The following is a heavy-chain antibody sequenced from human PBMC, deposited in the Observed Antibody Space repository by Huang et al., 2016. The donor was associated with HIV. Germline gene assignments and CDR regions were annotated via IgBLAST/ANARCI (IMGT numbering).Heavy chain of an antibody. D-gene: IGHD6-13*01. CDR1: GFSFSSCN. CDR2: ISETGSVI. V-gene: IGHV3-48*01. J-gene: IGHJ4*02. CDR3: ARGYSSSWLYN. Sequence: EEQLVESGGGLVQPGGSLRLSCAASGFSFSSCNMNWVRQAPGKGLELLSYISETGSVITYADSVKGRFTVSRDNAKNSLYLQMDSLRAEDTAVYYCARGYSSSWLYNWGQGTLVTVSS.